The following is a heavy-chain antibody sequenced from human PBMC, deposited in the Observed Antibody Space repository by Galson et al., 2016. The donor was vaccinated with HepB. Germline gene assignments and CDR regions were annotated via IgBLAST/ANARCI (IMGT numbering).Heavy chain of an antibody. CDR3: ARVKGLERAYDV. J-gene: IGHJ3*01. V-gene: IGHV1-2*02. D-gene: IGHD1-1*01. Sequence: SVKVSCKASEYIFTDKYLHWVRQAPGQGLEWMGWINPKTGGANSAQKFQGRVTMTRDTSISTAYMEVSRLTSDDTAVYFCARVKGLERAYDVWGQGTMVTVSS. CDR2: INPKTGGA. CDR1: EYIFTDKY.